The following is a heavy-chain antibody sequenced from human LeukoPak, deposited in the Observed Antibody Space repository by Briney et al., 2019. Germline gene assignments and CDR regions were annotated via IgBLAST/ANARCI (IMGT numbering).Heavy chain of an antibody. Sequence: ASVKVSCKASGYTFTSYDINWVRQATGQGLEWMGWMNPNSGNTGYAQKFQGRVTMTRNTSISTAYMELSSLRSEDTAVYYCATSYSSGGGDYFDYWGQGTLVTVSS. CDR2: MNPNSGNT. CDR3: ATSYSSGGGDYFDY. CDR1: GYTFTSYD. J-gene: IGHJ4*02. V-gene: IGHV1-8*01. D-gene: IGHD6-19*01.